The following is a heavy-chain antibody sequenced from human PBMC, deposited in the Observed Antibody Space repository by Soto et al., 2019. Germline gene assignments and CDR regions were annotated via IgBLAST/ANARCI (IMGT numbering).Heavy chain of an antibody. Sequence: GASVKVSCKASGYTFSSYDFNWVRQATGQGLEWMGWMNPNSGNTGYAQKFQGRVALTRNTSTSTAYLELSSLRSEDTAVYYCARGLRASSGREYFQHWGQGTLVTVS. J-gene: IGHJ1*01. CDR2: MNPNSGNT. D-gene: IGHD6-19*01. CDR1: GYTFSSYD. CDR3: ARGLRASSGREYFQH. V-gene: IGHV1-8*01.